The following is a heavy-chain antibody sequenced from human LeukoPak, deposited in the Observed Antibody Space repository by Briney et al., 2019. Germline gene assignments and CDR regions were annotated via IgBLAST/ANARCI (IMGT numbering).Heavy chain of an antibody. D-gene: IGHD7-27*01. CDR2: IYYSGST. Sequence: SETLSLTCTVSGGSISSGDYYWSWIRQPPGKGLEWIGYIYYSGSTYYNPSLKSRVTISVDTSKNQFSLKLSSVTAADTAVYYCAGVPGPYNWFDPWGQGTLVTVSS. CDR1: GGSISSGDYY. J-gene: IGHJ5*02. CDR3: AGVPGPYNWFDP. V-gene: IGHV4-30-4*08.